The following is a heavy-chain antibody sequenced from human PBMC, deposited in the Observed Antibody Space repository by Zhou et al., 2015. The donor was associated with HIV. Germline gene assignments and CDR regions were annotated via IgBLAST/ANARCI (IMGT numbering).Heavy chain of an antibody. V-gene: IGHV3-21*01. J-gene: IGHJ3*02. CDR2: ISSSSSNL. Sequence: EVKLVESGGAVVQPGGSLRLSCAASGFTFSGYSMNWVRQAPGKGLEWVSSISSSSSNLYYADSLKGRFTISRDNGRNSLYLQMNSLTAEDTAVYYCARDGGYSSSWTLAAFDIWGQGTMVTVSS. D-gene: IGHD6-13*01. CDR3: ARDGGYSSSWTLAAFDI. CDR1: GFTFSGYS.